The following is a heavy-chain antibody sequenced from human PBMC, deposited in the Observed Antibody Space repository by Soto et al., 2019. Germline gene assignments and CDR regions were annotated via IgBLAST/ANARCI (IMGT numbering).Heavy chain of an antibody. Sequence: PSETLSLTCTVSGASIRTYDLSWIRQPPGKGLEWIGYISYSGSTYYNPSLKSRVTVSVDTSKNQFSLKLSSVTAADTAVYYCARHPSDFWFDPWGQGTLVTVSS. V-gene: IGHV4-59*04. CDR2: ISYSGST. CDR1: GASIRTYD. CDR3: ARHPSDFWFDP. J-gene: IGHJ5*02. D-gene: IGHD2-21*02.